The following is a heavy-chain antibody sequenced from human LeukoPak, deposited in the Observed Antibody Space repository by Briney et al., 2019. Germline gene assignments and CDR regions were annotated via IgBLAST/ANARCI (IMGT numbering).Heavy chain of an antibody. V-gene: IGHV3-23*01. CDR2: ISGVGDST. CDR3: AKRADGCSGVSCYYYYMDV. D-gene: IGHD2-15*01. J-gene: IGHJ6*03. Sequence: GGSLRLSCAASGFSISHYAMSWVRQAPGKGLEWVSTISGVGDSTYYAESVKGRFTMSRDNSKNTVYLQMNSLRVEDTAIYYCAKRADGCSGVSCYYYYMDVWGKGTTVTVSS. CDR1: GFSISHYA.